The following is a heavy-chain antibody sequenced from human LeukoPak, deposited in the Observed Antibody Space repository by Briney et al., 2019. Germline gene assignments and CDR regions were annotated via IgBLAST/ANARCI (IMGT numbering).Heavy chain of an antibody. CDR1: GGSFSGYY. CDR3: ARRRRIVGATPGAFDI. J-gene: IGHJ3*02. Sequence: PSETLSLTCAVYGGSFSGYYWSWIRQPPGKGLEWIGEINHSGSTNYHPSLKSRVTISVDTSNNQFSLKLSSVTAADTAVYYCARRRRIVGATPGAFDIWGQGTMVTVSS. V-gene: IGHV4-34*01. CDR2: INHSGST. D-gene: IGHD1-26*01.